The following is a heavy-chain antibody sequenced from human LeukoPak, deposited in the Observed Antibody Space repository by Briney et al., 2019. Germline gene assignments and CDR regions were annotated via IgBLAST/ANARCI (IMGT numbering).Heavy chain of an antibody. D-gene: IGHD6-13*01. CDR3: ARDLFWIAAANTNNNAFDI. J-gene: IGHJ3*02. CDR2: IYTSGST. Sequence: LETLSLTCTVSGGSISSYYWSWIRQPAGKGLEWIGRIYTSGSTNYNPSLKSRVTISVDTSKNQFSLKLSSVTAADTAVYYCARDLFWIAAANTNNNAFDIWGQGTIVTVSS. CDR1: GGSISSYY. V-gene: IGHV4-4*07.